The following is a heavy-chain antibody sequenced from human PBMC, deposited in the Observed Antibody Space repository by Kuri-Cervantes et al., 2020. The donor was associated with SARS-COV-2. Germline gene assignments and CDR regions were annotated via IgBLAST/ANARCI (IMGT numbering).Heavy chain of an antibody. D-gene: IGHD3-3*01. CDR1: GGSVSNGNFY. V-gene: IGHV4-30-4*08. J-gene: IGHJ6*02. Sequence: SETLSLTCTVSGGSVSNGNFYWSWIRQPPGKGLEWIGYIYSSGNTHYNPSLKSRVTISVDASKNQFSLKLSSVTAADTAVYFCAREVLGLRFTMFGMVDQGKVYYNDMDVWGQGTTVTVSS. CDR2: IYSSGNT. CDR3: AREVLGLRFTMFGMVDQGKVYYNDMDV.